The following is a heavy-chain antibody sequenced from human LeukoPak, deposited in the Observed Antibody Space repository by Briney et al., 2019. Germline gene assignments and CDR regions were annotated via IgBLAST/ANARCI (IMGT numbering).Heavy chain of an antibody. D-gene: IGHD3-16*02. Sequence: GASVKVSCKASGYTFTSYGISWVRQAPGQGLEWMGWISAYNGNTNYAQKLQGRVTMTTDTSTSTAYMELRSLRSDDTAVYYCAGGGVTFGGVIVRLDYWGQGTLVTVSS. CDR3: AGGGVTFGGVIVRLDY. V-gene: IGHV1-18*01. CDR1: GYTFTSYG. CDR2: ISAYNGNT. J-gene: IGHJ4*02.